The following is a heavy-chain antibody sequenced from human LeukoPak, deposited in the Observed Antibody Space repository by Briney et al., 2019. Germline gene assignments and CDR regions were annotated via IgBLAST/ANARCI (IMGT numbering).Heavy chain of an antibody. Sequence: SETLSLTCSVSGDFISSSNYYWGWIRQPPGNGLEWIGSIYYSGTTYYSPSLKSRVTMSVDKSKNQSSLKLSSVTAADTAVYYCARQALWFGELGDYWGQGTLVTVSS. CDR3: ARQALWFGELGDY. CDR1: GDFISSSNYY. CDR2: IYYSGTT. D-gene: IGHD3-10*01. V-gene: IGHV4-39*07. J-gene: IGHJ4*02.